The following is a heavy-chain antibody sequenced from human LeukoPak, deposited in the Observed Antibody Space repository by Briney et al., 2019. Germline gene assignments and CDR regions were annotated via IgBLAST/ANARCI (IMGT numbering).Heavy chain of an antibody. CDR3: ARGTYYPDC. Sequence: GGSLTQSLAGSGFTFSSYWRHWVRQAPGKGFLWVSRINSDERTTNYADSLKGRFTISRDNAKNTLYLQMNSLRAEDTAVYYCARGTYYPDCWG. V-gene: IGHV3-74*01. D-gene: IGHD2-8*01. CDR1: GFTFSSYW. J-gene: IGHJ4*01. CDR2: INSDERTT.